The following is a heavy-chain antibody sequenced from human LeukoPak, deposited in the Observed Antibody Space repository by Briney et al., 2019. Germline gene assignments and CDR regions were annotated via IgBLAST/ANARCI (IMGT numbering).Heavy chain of an antibody. CDR1: GGSISSYY. CDR2: IFYSGST. Sequence: SETLSLTCAVSGGSISSYYWSWIRQPPGKGLEWIGHIFYSGSTNYNPSLKSRVTISVDTSKNQFSLRLSSVTAADTAVYYCARARLDSSGRFDYWGQGTLVTVSS. CDR3: ARARLDSSGRFDY. J-gene: IGHJ4*02. D-gene: IGHD3-22*01. V-gene: IGHV4-59*01.